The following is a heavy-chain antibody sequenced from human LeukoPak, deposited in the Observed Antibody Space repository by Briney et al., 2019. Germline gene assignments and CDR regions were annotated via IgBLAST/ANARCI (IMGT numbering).Heavy chain of an antibody. CDR2: IDVGSGNT. Sequence: SVKVSCKASGFTFTSSAVQWVRQARGQRLEWIGWIDVGSGNTNYAQKFQERVTITRDMSTSTAYMELSSLRSEDTAVYYCAASESGDFWSGYPRDWGQGTLVTVSS. CDR1: GFTFTSSA. J-gene: IGHJ4*02. CDR3: AASESGDFWSGYPRD. V-gene: IGHV1-58*01. D-gene: IGHD3-3*01.